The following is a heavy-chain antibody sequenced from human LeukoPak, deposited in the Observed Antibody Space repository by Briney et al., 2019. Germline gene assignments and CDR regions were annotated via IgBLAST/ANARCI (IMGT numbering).Heavy chain of an antibody. V-gene: IGHV3-23*01. CDR3: GREGHYDILTGYAPVEYYYYFMDV. D-gene: IGHD3-9*01. J-gene: IGHJ6*03. CDR2: IGGTGAFSTST. Sequence: GGSLRLSCAASGFTFSNYAMTWVRQAPGKGLKWVSTIGGTGAFSTSTYYADSVKGRFTISRDNSRDTLYLQMSSLRPEDTAVYYCGREGHYDILTGYAPVEYYYYFMDVSGKRTTVTLSS. CDR1: GFTFSNYA.